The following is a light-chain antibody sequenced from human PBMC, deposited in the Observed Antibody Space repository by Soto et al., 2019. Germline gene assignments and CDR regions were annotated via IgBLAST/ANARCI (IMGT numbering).Light chain of an antibody. J-gene: IGKJ1*01. V-gene: IGKV3-15*01. Sequence: EIVMTQSPATLSVSPGERATLSCRASQSVSRNLAWYQQKPGQAPRLLIYGASTRATDIPARFSGSGSGTEFTLTISSLQSEDFAVYYCQHYNNWPPWTFGQGTKVDIK. CDR3: QHYNNWPPWT. CDR2: GAS. CDR1: QSVSRN.